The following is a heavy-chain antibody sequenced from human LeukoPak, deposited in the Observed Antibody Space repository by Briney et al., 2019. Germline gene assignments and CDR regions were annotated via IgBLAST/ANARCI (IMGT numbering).Heavy chain of an antibody. D-gene: IGHD3-3*01. V-gene: IGHV3-30*02. CDR1: GFTFSSYG. CDR3: GYYDFWSGSLSN. J-gene: IGHJ4*02. Sequence: GGSLRLSCAASGFTFSSYGMHWVRQAPGKGLEWVAFIRYDGSNKYYADSVKGRFTISRDNAKNTLYLQMNSLRAEDTAVYYCGYYDFWSGSLSNWGQGTLVTVSS. CDR2: IRYDGSNK.